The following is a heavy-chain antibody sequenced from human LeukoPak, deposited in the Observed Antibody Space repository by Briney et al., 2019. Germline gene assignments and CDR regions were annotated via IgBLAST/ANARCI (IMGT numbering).Heavy chain of an antibody. V-gene: IGHV3-7*03. CDR2: IKPDGGEQ. J-gene: IGHJ4*02. CDR1: GFTFSNYW. Sequence: GGSLRLSCVASGFTFSNYWMNWVRQAPGKGLEWVASIKPDGGEQYYVDSVKGRFTSSRDNAENSLYLQLSRLGAEDTAVYYCARDGMWGQGTLVTVSS. CDR3: ARDGM. D-gene: IGHD1-26*01.